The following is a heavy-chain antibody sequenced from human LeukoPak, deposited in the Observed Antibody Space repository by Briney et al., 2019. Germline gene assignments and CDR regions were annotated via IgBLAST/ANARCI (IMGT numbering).Heavy chain of an antibody. CDR1: GYTFTSYH. V-gene: IGHV1-18*01. D-gene: IGHD3-22*01. J-gene: IGHJ4*02. CDR2: ISAYNGNK. CDR3: ARDQGGSGYPGPFDY. Sequence: ASVKVSCKASGYTFTSYHITWVRQAPGQGLEWMGWISAYNGNKNNAQKLQGRVSMTTDTSTSTAYMELRSLRYDDTAVYYCARDQGGSGYPGPFDYWGQGTLVTVSS.